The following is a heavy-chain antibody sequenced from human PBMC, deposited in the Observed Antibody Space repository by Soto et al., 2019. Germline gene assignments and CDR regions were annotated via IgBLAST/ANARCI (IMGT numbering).Heavy chain of an antibody. CDR3: ASSSSRTLGHYYGMDV. CDR1: GFTVSSNY. J-gene: IGHJ6*02. Sequence: GGSLRLSCAASGFTVSSNYMSWVRQAPGKGLEWVSVIYSGGGTYYADSVKGRFTISRDNSKNTLYLQMNSLRAEDTAVYYCASSSSRTLGHYYGMDVWGQGTTVTVSS. V-gene: IGHV3-53*01. D-gene: IGHD6-13*01. CDR2: IYSGGGT.